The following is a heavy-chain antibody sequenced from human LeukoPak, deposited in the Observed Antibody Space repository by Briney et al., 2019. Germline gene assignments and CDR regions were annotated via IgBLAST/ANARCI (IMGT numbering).Heavy chain of an antibody. CDR1: GYSFTSAW. Sequence: GESLKISCQGSGYSFTSAWIGWVRQMPGKGLEWMGIIYPGDSDTRYSPSFQGQVTISADKSISTAYLQWSSLKASDTAIYYCARLGYCGGGSCYSSGTFDYWGQGTLVTVPS. V-gene: IGHV5-51*01. CDR3: ARLGYCGGGSCYSSGTFDY. CDR2: IYPGDSDT. J-gene: IGHJ4*02. D-gene: IGHD2-15*01.